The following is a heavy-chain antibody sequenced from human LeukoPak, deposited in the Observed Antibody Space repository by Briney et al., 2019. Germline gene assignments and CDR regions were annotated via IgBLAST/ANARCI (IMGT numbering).Heavy chain of an antibody. CDR3: ARVPNLGTITQGHY. J-gene: IGHJ4*02. CDR2: INPNSGGT. Sequence: GASVKVSCKASGYTFTGYYMHWVRQAPGQGLEWMGWINPNSGGTNYAQKFQGRVTMTRDTSISTAYMELSRLRSDDTAVYYCARVPNLGTITQGHYWGQGTLVTVSS. D-gene: IGHD1/OR15-1a*01. CDR1: GYTFTGYY. V-gene: IGHV1-2*02.